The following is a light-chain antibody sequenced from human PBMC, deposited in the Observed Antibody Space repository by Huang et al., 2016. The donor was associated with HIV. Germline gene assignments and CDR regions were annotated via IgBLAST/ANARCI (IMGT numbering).Light chain of an antibody. CDR2: AAS. V-gene: IGKV1-9*01. CDR1: QGISSY. CDR3: QQLNSYPRT. J-gene: IGKJ1*01. Sequence: IQLTQSPSSLSASVGDRVTITCRASQGISSYLAWYQQKPGKAPKLLIYAASTLQSGVPSRLSGSGSWTDFTLTISSLQPEDFATYYCQQLNSYPRTFGQGTKVEIK.